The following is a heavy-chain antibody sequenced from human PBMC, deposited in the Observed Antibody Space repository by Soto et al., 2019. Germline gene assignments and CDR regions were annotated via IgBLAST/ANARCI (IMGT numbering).Heavy chain of an antibody. J-gene: IGHJ5*02. CDR2: IYYSGST. Sequence: PSETLSLTCTVSGGSISSGGYYWSWIRQHPGKGLEWIGYIYYSGSTYYNPSLKSRVTISVDTSKNQFSLKLSSVTAADTAVYYCERGFGNYGDGDWLDPWGQGSLVTVXS. CDR1: GGSISSGGYY. V-gene: IGHV4-31*03. CDR3: ERGFGNYGDGDWLDP. D-gene: IGHD1-7*01.